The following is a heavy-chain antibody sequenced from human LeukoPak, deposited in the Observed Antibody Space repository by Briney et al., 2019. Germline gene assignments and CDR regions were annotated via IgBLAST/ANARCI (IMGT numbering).Heavy chain of an antibody. CDR2: IYYSGST. V-gene: IGHV4-39*01. Sequence: PSETLSLTCTVSGGSISSSSYYWGWIRQPPGKGLEWIGSIYYSGSTYYNPSLKSRVTISVDASKNQSSPKLSSVTAADTAVYYCARTPCSSTSCHNFDYWGQGTLVTVSS. D-gene: IGHD2-2*02. CDR3: ARTPCSSTSCHNFDY. CDR1: GGSISSSSYY. J-gene: IGHJ4*02.